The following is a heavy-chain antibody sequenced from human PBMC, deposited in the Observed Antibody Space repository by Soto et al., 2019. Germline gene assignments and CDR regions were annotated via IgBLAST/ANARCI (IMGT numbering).Heavy chain of an antibody. J-gene: IGHJ6*02. CDR3: ATDIVLVPAASHYYYGMDV. CDR2: FDPEDGET. D-gene: IGHD2-2*01. Sequence: EASVKVSCKVSGYTLTELSMHWVRQAPGKGLEWMGGFDPEDGETIYAQKFQGRVTMTEDTSTDTAYMELSSLRSEDTAVYYCATDIVLVPAASHYYYGMDVWGQGTTVTVSS. CDR1: GYTLTELS. V-gene: IGHV1-24*01.